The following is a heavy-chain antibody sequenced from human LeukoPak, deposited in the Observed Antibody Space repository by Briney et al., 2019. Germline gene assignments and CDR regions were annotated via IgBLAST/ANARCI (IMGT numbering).Heavy chain of an antibody. V-gene: IGHV3-33*01. D-gene: IGHD6-19*01. Sequence: GRSLRLSCAASGFTFSSYGMHWVRQAPGKGLEWVAVIWYDGSNKYYADSVKGRFTISRDNSKNTLYLQMNSLRAEDTAVYYCARVSSGWYRGVDYWGQGTLVTVSP. J-gene: IGHJ4*02. CDR2: IWYDGSNK. CDR1: GFTFSSYG. CDR3: ARVSSGWYRGVDY.